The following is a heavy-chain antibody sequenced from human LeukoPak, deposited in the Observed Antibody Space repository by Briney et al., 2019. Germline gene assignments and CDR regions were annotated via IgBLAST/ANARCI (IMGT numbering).Heavy chain of an antibody. Sequence: PGGSLRLSCAASGFAFSSYAMTWVRQAPGKGLEWVSVISGRGDGTHYADSVTGRFSISRDNSKNTIYLQMNSLRVEDTALYYCVNGCSSTRCYTSECWGQGTLVTVSS. D-gene: IGHD2-2*02. V-gene: IGHV3-23*01. CDR3: VNGCSSTRCYTSEC. J-gene: IGHJ4*02. CDR1: GFAFSSYA. CDR2: ISGRGDGT.